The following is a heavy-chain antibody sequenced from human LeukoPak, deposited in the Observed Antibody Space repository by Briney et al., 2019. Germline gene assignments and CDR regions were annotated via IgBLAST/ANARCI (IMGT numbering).Heavy chain of an antibody. CDR3: AKYFYGSGTYINHFDY. CDR2: ISYDANDK. J-gene: IGHJ4*02. D-gene: IGHD3-10*01. Sequence: GRPLRLSCAASGFTFSTYGMHWVRQAPGKGLEWVAIISYDANDKYYADSVKGRFTISRDNSKNTLYLQMNSLRAEDTAVYYCAKYFYGSGTYINHFDYWGQGTLVTVSS. V-gene: IGHV3-30*18. CDR1: GFTFSTYG.